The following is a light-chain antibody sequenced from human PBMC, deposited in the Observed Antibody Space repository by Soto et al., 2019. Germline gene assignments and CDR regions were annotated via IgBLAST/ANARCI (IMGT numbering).Light chain of an antibody. CDR3: QHYNERPPT. CDR1: QSIRTN. J-gene: IGKJ4*01. CDR2: GAS. Sequence: EIVMTQSPATLSVSPGERATLSCRASQSIRTNLAWYQQKPGQAPRLLIFGASTRAIAIPARFSGSGSGTEFTLTISSLQSEDFAVYYCQHYNERPPTFGGGTKVDIK. V-gene: IGKV3-15*01.